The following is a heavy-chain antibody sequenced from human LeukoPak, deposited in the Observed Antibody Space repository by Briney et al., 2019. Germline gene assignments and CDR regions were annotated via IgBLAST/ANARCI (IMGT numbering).Heavy chain of an antibody. CDR2: INHSGST. Sequence: SETLSLTCAVYGGSFSGYYWSWIRQPPGKGLEWIGEINHSGSTNYNPSLKSRVTISVDTSKNQFSPKLSSVTAADTAVYYCARGRNSSSWFAVDYWGQGTLVTVSS. V-gene: IGHV4-34*01. J-gene: IGHJ4*02. CDR3: ARGRNSSSWFAVDY. CDR1: GGSFSGYY. D-gene: IGHD6-13*01.